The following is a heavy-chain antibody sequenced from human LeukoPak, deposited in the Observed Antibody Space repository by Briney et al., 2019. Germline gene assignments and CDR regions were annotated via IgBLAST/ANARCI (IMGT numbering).Heavy chain of an antibody. Sequence: GGSLRLSCAASGFTFSSYGMHWVRQAPGKGLEWVAAVSYDGGSEYYADSVKGRFAVSRDNSKSTLYLQMRSLRPEDTAVYYCASNFYDVGGYYYRTPVQYWGQGTPVTVSS. CDR2: VSYDGGSE. J-gene: IGHJ4*02. CDR3: ASNFYDVGGYYYRTPVQY. D-gene: IGHD3-22*01. CDR1: GFTFSSYG. V-gene: IGHV3-30*03.